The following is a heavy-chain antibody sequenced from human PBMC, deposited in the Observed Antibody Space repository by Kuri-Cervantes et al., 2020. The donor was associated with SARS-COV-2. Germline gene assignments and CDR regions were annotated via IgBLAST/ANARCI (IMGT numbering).Heavy chain of an antibody. Sequence: GESLKISCAASGFTFSRYDIHWVRQAPGKGLEYVSAISSDGGYTFYADSLKGRFTVSRDNSKNTLYLQMGSLRAEDMAVYYCARDGWGSTSHNWFDPWGQGTLVTVSS. J-gene: IGHJ5*02. CDR3: ARDGWGSTSHNWFDP. CDR2: ISSDGGYT. D-gene: IGHD2-2*01. V-gene: IGHV3-64*02. CDR1: GFTFSRYD.